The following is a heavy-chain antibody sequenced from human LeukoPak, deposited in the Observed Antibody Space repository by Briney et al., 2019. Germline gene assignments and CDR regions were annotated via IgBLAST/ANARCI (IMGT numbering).Heavy chain of an antibody. V-gene: IGHV3-21*01. D-gene: IGHD2-15*01. CDR3: ARDYGGPHYFDY. CDR1: GFTFSSHD. Sequence: GGSLRLSCAESGFTFSSHDMNWVRQAPGKGLEWLSSITTASTSYIYYADSVKGRFTISRDDAKNSLYLQMDSLRAEDTAVYYCARDYGGPHYFDYWGQGTLVTVSS. J-gene: IGHJ4*02. CDR2: ITTASTSYI.